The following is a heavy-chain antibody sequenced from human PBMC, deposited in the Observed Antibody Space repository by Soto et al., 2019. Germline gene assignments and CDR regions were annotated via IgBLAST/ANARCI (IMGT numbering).Heavy chain of an antibody. CDR3: ARGRFDSSALFYYYYGMDV. D-gene: IGHD3-22*01. V-gene: IGHV1-46*01. Sequence: ASVKVSCKASGYTFTSYYMHWVGQAPGQGLEWMGIINPSGGSTSYAQKFQGRVTMTRDTSTSTVYMELSSLRSEDTAVYYCARGRFDSSALFYYYYGMDVWGQGTTVTVSS. CDR1: GYTFTSYY. J-gene: IGHJ6*02. CDR2: INPSGGST.